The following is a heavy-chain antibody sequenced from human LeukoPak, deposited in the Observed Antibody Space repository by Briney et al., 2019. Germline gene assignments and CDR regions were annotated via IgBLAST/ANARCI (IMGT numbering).Heavy chain of an antibody. CDR1: GFTSSGYA. CDR3: AKDASVATIDAFDI. J-gene: IGHJ3*02. CDR2: ISGSGGST. V-gene: IGHV3-23*01. D-gene: IGHD5-12*01. Sequence: GGSLRLSCAASGFTSSGYAMSWFRQAPGKGLEWVSAISGSGGSTYYADSVKGRFTISRDNSRNTLYLQMNSLRAEDTAVYYCAKDASVATIDAFDIWGQGTMVTVSS.